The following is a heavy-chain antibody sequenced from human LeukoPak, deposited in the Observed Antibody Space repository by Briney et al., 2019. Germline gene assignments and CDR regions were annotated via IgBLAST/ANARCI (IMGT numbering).Heavy chain of an antibody. CDR3: ARHSYYYDSSGERWGYGMDV. CDR2: IYPGDSDT. D-gene: IGHD3-22*01. J-gene: IGHJ6*02. Sequence: GESLKISCKGSGYSFTSYWIGWVRQMPGKGLEWMGIIYPGDSDTRYSPSFQGQVTISADKSISTAYLQWSSLKASDTAMYYCARHSYYYDSSGERWGYGMDVWGQGTTVTVSS. V-gene: IGHV5-51*01. CDR1: GYSFTSYW.